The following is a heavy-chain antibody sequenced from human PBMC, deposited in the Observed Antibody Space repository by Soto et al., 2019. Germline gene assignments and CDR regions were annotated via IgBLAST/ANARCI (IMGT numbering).Heavy chain of an antibody. D-gene: IGHD3-3*01. CDR2: ISYDGSNK. V-gene: IGHV3-30-3*01. CDR3: SRVGYDFWSGYSGYYYGMDV. J-gene: IGHJ6*02. CDR1: GFTFSSYA. Sequence: QVQLVESGGGVVQPGRSLRLSCAASGFTFSSYAMHWVRQAPGKGLEWVAVISYDGSNKYYADSVKGRFTISRDNSKNTLYLQMNSLRAEDTAVYYCSRVGYDFWSGYSGYYYGMDVWGQGTTVTVSS.